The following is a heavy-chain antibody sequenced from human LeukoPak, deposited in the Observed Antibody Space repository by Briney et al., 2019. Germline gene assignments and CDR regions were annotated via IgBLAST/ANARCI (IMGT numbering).Heavy chain of an antibody. V-gene: IGHV4-61*08. CDR1: GGSISRGDSY. CDR2: IYYSGST. J-gene: IGHJ6*02. CDR3: AGKRSYYDFWSGYPYYYYYGMDV. D-gene: IGHD3-3*01. Sequence: SETLSLTCTVSGGSISRGDSYWNWIRQPPGKGLEWIGYIYYSGSTNYNPSLKSRVTISVDTSKNQFSLKLSSVTAADTAVYYCAGKRSYYDFWSGYPYYYYYGMDVWGQGTTVTVSS.